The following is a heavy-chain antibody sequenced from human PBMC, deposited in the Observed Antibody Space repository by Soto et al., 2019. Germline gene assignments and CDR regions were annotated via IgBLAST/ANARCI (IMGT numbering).Heavy chain of an antibody. Sequence: PSETLSLTCTVSGGSISSYYWSWIRQPPGKGLEWIGYIYYSGSTNYNPSLKSRVTISVDTSKNQFSLKLSSVTAADTAVYYCARVYYYYYGMDVWGQGTTVTVPS. V-gene: IGHV4-59*01. CDR3: ARVYYYYYGMDV. J-gene: IGHJ6*02. CDR1: GGSISSYY. CDR2: IYYSGST.